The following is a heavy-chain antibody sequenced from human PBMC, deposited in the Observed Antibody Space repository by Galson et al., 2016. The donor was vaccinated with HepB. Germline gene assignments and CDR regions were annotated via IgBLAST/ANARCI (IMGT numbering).Heavy chain of an antibody. CDR3: ASYSSSTSDY. CDR1: GFTFSDYY. J-gene: IGHJ4*02. CDR2: ISTSGTYT. D-gene: IGHD6-6*01. V-gene: IGHV3-11*06. Sequence: SLRLSCAASGFTFSDYYMSWIRQAPGKGLEWVSYISTSGTYTKYADSVKGRFTISRDNAKNTLYLQMNSLRAEDTAVYCCASYSSSTSDYWGQGTLVTVSS.